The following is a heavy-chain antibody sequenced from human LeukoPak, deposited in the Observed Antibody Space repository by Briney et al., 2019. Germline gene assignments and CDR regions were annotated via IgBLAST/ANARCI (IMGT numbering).Heavy chain of an antibody. CDR2: INHSGST. V-gene: IGHV4-34*01. J-gene: IGHJ3*02. D-gene: IGHD1-1*01. Sequence: DPSETLSLTCAVYGGSFSGYYWSWIRQPPGKGLEWIGEINHSGSTNYNTSLKSRVTISVDTSKNQFSLKLSSVTAADTAVYYCARGSPGTDAFDIWGQGTMVTVSS. CDR3: ARGSPGTDAFDI. CDR1: GGSFSGYY.